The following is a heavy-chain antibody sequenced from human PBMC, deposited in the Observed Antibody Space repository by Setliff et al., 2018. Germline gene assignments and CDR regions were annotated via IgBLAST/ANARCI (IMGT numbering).Heavy chain of an antibody. CDR3: ARRAGSSGAFDI. CDR2: ISATGGST. CDR1: GFTFSTYA. Sequence: PGGSLRLSCAASGFTFSTYAMSWVRQAPGKGLEWVSVISATGGSTNYADSVKGRFTISRDNAKNTLYLQMNSLRAEDTAVYYCARRAGSSGAFDIWGQGTMVTVSS. V-gene: IGHV3-23*01. D-gene: IGHD6-6*01. J-gene: IGHJ3*02.